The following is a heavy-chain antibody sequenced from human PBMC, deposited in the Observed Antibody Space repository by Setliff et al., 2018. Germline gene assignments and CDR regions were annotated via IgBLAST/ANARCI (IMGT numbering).Heavy chain of an antibody. V-gene: IGHV3-74*01. CDR3: ARAPSSSSASWFDP. Sequence: HPGGSLRLSCAGSGFTFNTYWIHWVRQAPGEGLVSVSRINGDGSSYIYYADSVKGRFTISRDNAKNSLYLQMNSLRAEDTAVYYCARAPSSSSASWFDPWGQGTLVTVSS. CDR1: GFTFNTYW. J-gene: IGHJ5*02. D-gene: IGHD6-6*01. CDR2: INGDGSSYI.